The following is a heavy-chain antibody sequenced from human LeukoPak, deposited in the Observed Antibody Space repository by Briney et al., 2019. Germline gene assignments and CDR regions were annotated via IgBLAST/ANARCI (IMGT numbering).Heavy chain of an antibody. J-gene: IGHJ4*02. D-gene: IGHD6-19*01. Sequence: ASVKVSCKVSGYTFTDYYMHWVQQAPGKGLEWMGLVDPEDGETIYAEKFQGRVTITADTSTDTAYMELSSLRSEDTAVYYCATAKQWLVPVFDYWRQGTLVTVSS. CDR1: GYTFTDYY. CDR2: VDPEDGET. CDR3: ATAKQWLVPVFDY. V-gene: IGHV1-69-2*01.